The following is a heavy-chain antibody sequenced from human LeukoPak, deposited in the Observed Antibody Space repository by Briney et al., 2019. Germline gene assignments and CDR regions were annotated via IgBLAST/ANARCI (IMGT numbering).Heavy chain of an antibody. D-gene: IGHD3-22*01. CDR2: IIPILGIT. CDR3: ARNQNYYDRTGRLDAFDI. Sequence: GASVKVSCKASGGTFSNFAISWVRQAPGQGLEWMGRIIPILGITNYAQKFQGRVTITADKSTGTAYMDLSTLRSDDAAVYYCARNQNYYDRTGRLDAFDIWGQGTMVTVSS. CDR1: GGTFSNFA. J-gene: IGHJ3*02. V-gene: IGHV1-69*04.